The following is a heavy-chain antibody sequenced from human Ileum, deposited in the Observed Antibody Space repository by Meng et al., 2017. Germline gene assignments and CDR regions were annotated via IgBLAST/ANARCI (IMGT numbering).Heavy chain of an antibody. CDR1: GGTFSSYT. Sequence: QVQLVQSGAEVKKPGSSVKVSCKASGGTFSSYTISWVRQAPGKGLEWMGRIIPILGIANYAQKFQGRVTITASPSTRTAYMELLLLLSYYTAVYSFSRSRLGWPFLPFDYWGQG. J-gene: IGHJ4*02. CDR3: SRSRLGWPFLPFDY. D-gene: IGHD3-3*01. CDR2: IIPILGIA. V-gene: IGHV1-69*02.